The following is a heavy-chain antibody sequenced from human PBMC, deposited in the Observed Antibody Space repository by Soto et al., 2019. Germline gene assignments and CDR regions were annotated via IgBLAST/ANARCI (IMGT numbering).Heavy chain of an antibody. D-gene: IGHD2-15*01. CDR3: AKAQEASGNVNSYFDT. CDR2: ISSSGSTI. V-gene: IGHV3-48*03. CDR1: GLTFSSYE. Sequence: GGSLRLSCAASGLTFSSYEVNWVRQAPGKGLEWDSYISSSGSTIYYADSVKGRFTISRDNAKNSLYLQMNSLRAEDTAVYFCAKAQEASGNVNSYFDTWGQGTLVTVSA. J-gene: IGHJ4*02.